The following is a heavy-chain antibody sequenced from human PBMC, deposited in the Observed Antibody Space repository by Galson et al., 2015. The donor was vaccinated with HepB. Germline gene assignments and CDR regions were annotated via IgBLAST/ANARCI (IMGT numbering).Heavy chain of an antibody. CDR2: ISYDGSNK. J-gene: IGHJ5*02. CDR1: GFTFSSYG. Sequence: SLRLSCAASGFTFSSYGMHWVRQAPGKGLEWVAVISYDGSNKYYADSVKGRFTISRDNSKNTLYLQMNSLRAEDTAVYYCANAGEEWELPFDPWGQGTLVTVSS. CDR3: ANAGEEWELPFDP. D-gene: IGHD1-26*01. V-gene: IGHV3-30*18.